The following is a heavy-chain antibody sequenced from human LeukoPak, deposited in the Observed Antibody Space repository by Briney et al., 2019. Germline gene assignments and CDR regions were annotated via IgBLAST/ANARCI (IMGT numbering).Heavy chain of an antibody. D-gene: IGHD2-8*01. Sequence: EASVKVSCKASGYTFTSYGISWVRLAPGQGLEWMGWISAYNGNTNYAQKLQGRVTMTTDTSTSTAYMELRSLRSDDTAVYYCASPRVFYDAFDIWGQGTMVTVSS. V-gene: IGHV1-18*01. CDR2: ISAYNGNT. CDR1: GYTFTSYG. J-gene: IGHJ3*02. CDR3: ASPRVFYDAFDI.